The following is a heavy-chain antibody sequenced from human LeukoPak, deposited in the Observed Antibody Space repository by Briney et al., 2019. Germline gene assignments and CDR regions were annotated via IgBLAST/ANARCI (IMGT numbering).Heavy chain of an antibody. V-gene: IGHV3-30*04. J-gene: IGHJ4*02. CDR1: GLTFSTYT. CDR2: ISFDGGNK. CDR3: ARDANHFDY. Sequence: GGSLRLPCAASGLTFSTYTMYWIRQAPGKGLEWVAVISFDGGNKYYADSVKGRFTISRDNSENTLYLQMNSLTAEDTAVYYCARDANHFDYWGQGTLVTVSS.